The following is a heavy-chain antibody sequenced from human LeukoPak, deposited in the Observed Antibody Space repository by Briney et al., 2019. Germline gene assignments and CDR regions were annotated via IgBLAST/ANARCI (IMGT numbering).Heavy chain of an antibody. Sequence: ASVKVSCKASGYTSTGYYMHWVRQAPGQGLEWMGWINPNSGGTNYAQKFQGRVTMTRDTSISTAYMELSRLRSDDTAVYYCARDDIGDSSSWSYDYWGQGTLVTVSS. D-gene: IGHD6-13*01. CDR3: ARDDIGDSSSWSYDY. V-gene: IGHV1-2*02. CDR2: INPNSGGT. J-gene: IGHJ4*02. CDR1: GYTSTGYY.